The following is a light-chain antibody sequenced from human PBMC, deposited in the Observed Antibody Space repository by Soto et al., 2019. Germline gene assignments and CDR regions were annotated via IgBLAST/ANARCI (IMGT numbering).Light chain of an antibody. Sequence: DIQMTQSPSTLSASVGDRVTITCRASQSISSWLAWYQQNPGKAPKLLIYKASSLESGVPSRFSGSGSGTEFTLTISSLQPDDFATYYCQQYSGYSRTFGQGTKVEIK. CDR1: QSISSW. J-gene: IGKJ1*01. CDR2: KAS. CDR3: QQYSGYSRT. V-gene: IGKV1-5*03.